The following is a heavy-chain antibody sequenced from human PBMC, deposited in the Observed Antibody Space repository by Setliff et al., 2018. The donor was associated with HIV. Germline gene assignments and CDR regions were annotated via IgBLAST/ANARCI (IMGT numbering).Heavy chain of an antibody. CDR3: ARHSDWYGNDAFDI. CDR2: INSDGSGI. J-gene: IGHJ3*02. V-gene: IGHV3-74*01. Sequence: GGSLRLSCAASGFIFSNYWMHWVRQAPGKGLVWVSRINSDGSGISYADSVKGRFTISRDNAKNTLYLQMNSLRGEDTAVYYCARHSDWYGNDAFDIWGQGTRVTVSS. CDR1: GFIFSNYW. D-gene: IGHD6-19*01.